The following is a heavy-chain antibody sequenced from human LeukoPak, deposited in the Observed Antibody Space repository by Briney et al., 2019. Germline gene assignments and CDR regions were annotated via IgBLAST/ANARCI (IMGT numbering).Heavy chain of an antibody. Sequence: GGSLRLSCTASGFNFNGYTMHWVRQAPGKGLEWVSLITWDGGRTYYADSLKGRFTISRDNSKNTLYLQMNSLRAEDTAVYYCAKDLNDYGDQWGQGTLVTVSS. CDR1: GFNFNGYT. CDR2: ITWDGGRT. CDR3: AKDLNDYGDQ. J-gene: IGHJ4*02. V-gene: IGHV3-43*01.